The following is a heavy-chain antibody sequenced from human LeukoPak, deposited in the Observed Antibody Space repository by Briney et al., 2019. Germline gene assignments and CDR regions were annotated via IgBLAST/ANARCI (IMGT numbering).Heavy chain of an antibody. Sequence: GRSLRLSYAASGFTFDDYAMHWVRQAPGKGLEWVSGINWNSGTIGYADSVKGRFTISRDNAKNSLYLQVSSLRTEDTALYYCAKDTQGMTGGFDYWGQGTLVTVSS. D-gene: IGHD4-23*01. CDR2: INWNSGTI. CDR1: GFTFDDYA. CDR3: AKDTQGMTGGFDY. J-gene: IGHJ4*02. V-gene: IGHV3-9*01.